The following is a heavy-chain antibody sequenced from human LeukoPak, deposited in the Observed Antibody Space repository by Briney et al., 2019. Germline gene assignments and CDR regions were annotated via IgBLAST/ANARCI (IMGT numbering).Heavy chain of an antibody. J-gene: IGHJ3*02. Sequence: GGSLRLSCAASGFTFGSYAMSWVRQAPGKGLEWVSAISGSGGSTYYADSVKGRFTISRDNSKNTLYLQMNSLRAEDTAVYYCAKEQTGGAITYYYDRDAFDIWGQGTMVTVSS. D-gene: IGHD3-22*01. V-gene: IGHV3-23*01. CDR2: ISGSGGST. CDR3: AKEQTGGAITYYYDRDAFDI. CDR1: GFTFGSYA.